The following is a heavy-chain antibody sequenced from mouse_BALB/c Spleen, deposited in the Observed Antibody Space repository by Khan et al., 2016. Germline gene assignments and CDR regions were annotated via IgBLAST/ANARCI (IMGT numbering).Heavy chain of an antibody. CDR1: GYSIISGYS. CDR3: AGVTTGDYFDY. V-gene: IGHV3-1*02. Sequence: EVKLEVSGPDLVKPSQSLSLTCTVTGYSIISGYSWHWIRQFPGNKLEWMAYIHYSGSTNYNPSLKSRISLTRDTSKNRFILKLNSVTTEDTATYYCAGVTTGDYFDYWGPGTTLTVSS. J-gene: IGHJ2*01. D-gene: IGHD2-2*01. CDR2: IHYSGST.